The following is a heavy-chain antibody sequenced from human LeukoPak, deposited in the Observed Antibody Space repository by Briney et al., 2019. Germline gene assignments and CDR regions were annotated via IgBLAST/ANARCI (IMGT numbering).Heavy chain of an antibody. Sequence: SETLSLTCAVYGGSFSGYYWSWIRQPPGKGLEWIGEINHSGSTNYNPSLESRVTISVDTSKNQFSLKLSSVTAADTAVYYCARHSSGWYIDYWGQGTLVTVSS. V-gene: IGHV4-34*01. J-gene: IGHJ4*02. CDR3: ARHSSGWYIDY. CDR1: GGSFSGYY. CDR2: INHSGST. D-gene: IGHD6-19*01.